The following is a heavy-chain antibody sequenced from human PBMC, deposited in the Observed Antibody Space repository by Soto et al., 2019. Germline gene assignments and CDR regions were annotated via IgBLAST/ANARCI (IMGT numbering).Heavy chain of an antibody. J-gene: IGHJ4*02. CDR3: ASGGSDYDTSGRPSFYFDY. CDR2: IYYSGST. D-gene: IGHD3-22*01. V-gene: IGHV4-31*03. CDR1: GGSISSGGYY. Sequence: SETLSLTCTVPGGSISSGGYYWSWIRQHPGKGLEWIGYIYYSGSTYYNPSLKSRVTISVDTSKNQFSLNLSSVTAADTAVYFCASGGSDYDTSGRPSFYFDYWGQGTLVTVSS.